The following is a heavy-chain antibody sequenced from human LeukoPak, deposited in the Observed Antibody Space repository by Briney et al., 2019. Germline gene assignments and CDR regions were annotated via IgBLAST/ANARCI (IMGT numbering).Heavy chain of an antibody. Sequence: SETLSLTCAVYGGSFSGYYWSWIPQPPGKGLEWIGEISHSGSTNYNPSLKSRVTISVDTSKNQFSLKLYFVTAADTAVYYCARVTIAGTTWDYFDYWGQGTLVTVSS. V-gene: IGHV4-34*01. CDR2: ISHSGST. J-gene: IGHJ4*02. CDR1: GGSFSGYY. D-gene: IGHD1-7*01. CDR3: ARVTIAGTTWDYFDY.